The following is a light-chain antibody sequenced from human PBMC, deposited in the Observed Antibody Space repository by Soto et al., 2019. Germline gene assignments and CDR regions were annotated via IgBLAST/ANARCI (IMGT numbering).Light chain of an antibody. CDR3: CSYADGSIYF. V-gene: IGLV1-40*01. Sequence: QSVLTQPPSVSGAPGERVTISCTGSSSDIGAGYRVRWYQQVPGTAPKLLIYDNTNRPSGVSVRFSGSKSGNTASLTISGLQAEDEGDYYCCSYADGSIYFFGTGTKVTVL. CDR1: SSDIGAGYR. J-gene: IGLJ1*01. CDR2: DNT.